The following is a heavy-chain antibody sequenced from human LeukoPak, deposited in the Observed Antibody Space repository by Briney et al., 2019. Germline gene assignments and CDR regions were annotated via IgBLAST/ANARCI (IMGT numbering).Heavy chain of an antibody. V-gene: IGHV3-30-3*01. CDR3: ARNYYSDSGSYSDYFDY. Sequence: GRSQRLSCAASGFTFSSYAMHWVRQAPGKGLEWVAIISYDGSNKDYADSVKGRFTISRDNSKNTLYLQMNSLRAEDTAVYYCARNYYSDSGSYSDYFDYWGQGTLVTVSS. CDR2: ISYDGSNK. D-gene: IGHD3-10*01. CDR1: GFTFSSYA. J-gene: IGHJ4*02.